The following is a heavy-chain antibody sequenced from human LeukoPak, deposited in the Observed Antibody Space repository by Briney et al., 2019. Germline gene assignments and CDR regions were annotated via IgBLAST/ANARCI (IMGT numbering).Heavy chain of an antibody. V-gene: IGHV3-7*01. CDR3: ARAGSHWHYVY. CDR1: GFTFSGFS. Sequence: GGSLRLSCAVSGFTFSGFSMSWVRQSPTKGLEWVANIKQDGSERYYVDSVKGRFTISRDNAKNSLSLQMNNLRVEDTAVYYCARAGSHWHYVYWGQGTVVTVSS. CDR2: IKQDGSER. J-gene: IGHJ4*02. D-gene: IGHD3-10*01.